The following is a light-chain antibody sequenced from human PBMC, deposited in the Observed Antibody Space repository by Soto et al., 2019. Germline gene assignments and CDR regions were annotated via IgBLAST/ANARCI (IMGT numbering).Light chain of an antibody. CDR3: AAWDDSMNAVV. CDR2: SNN. CDR1: SSNIGSNT. V-gene: IGLV1-44*01. Sequence: QSVLTQAPSASGTPGQRVTISCSGSSSNIGSNTVNWYQQLPGTAPKLLIYSNNQRPSGVPDRFSGSKSGTSASLAISGHQSEDEADYYCAAWDDSMNAVVFGGGTKLTVL. J-gene: IGLJ2*01.